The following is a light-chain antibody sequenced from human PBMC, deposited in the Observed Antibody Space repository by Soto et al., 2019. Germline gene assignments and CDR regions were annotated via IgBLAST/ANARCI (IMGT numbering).Light chain of an antibody. CDR3: QSYDSSLSAF. CDR1: SSNIGSGYD. J-gene: IGLJ1*01. CDR2: GNS. Sequence: QSALTQPPSVSGAPGQRVTISCTGSSSNIGSGYDVHWYQQLPGTAPKLLIYGNSNRPSGVPDRFSGFKSVTSASLAITGLQAEDEADYYCQSYDSSLSAFFGTGTKLTVL. V-gene: IGLV1-40*01.